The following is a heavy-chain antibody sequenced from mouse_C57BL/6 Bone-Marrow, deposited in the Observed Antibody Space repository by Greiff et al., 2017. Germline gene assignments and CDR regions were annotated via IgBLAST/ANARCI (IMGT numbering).Heavy chain of an antibody. Sequence: EVQLQQSGPELVKPGASVKISCKASGYTFTDYYMNWVKQSHGKSLEWIGDINPNNGGTSYNQKFKGKATLTVDKSSSTAYMELRSLTSEDSAVYYCAREAQNSFDYWGQGTTLTVSS. CDR2: INPNNGGT. V-gene: IGHV1-26*01. J-gene: IGHJ2*01. CDR1: GYTFTDYY. CDR3: AREAQNSFDY.